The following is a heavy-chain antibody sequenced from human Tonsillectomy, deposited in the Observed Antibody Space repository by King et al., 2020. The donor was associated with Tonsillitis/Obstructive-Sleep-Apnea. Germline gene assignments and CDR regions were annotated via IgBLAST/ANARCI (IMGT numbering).Heavy chain of an antibody. CDR3: AGIHFSSGWFS. CDR2: VSNDGSNK. V-gene: IGHV3-30*04. Sequence: VQLVESGGGVVQPGRSLRLSCAASGFTFSSYAMHWVRQAPGKGLEWVAIVSNDGSNKYYADSVKGRFTISRDNSKNTLYLQMNSLRAGDTALYYCAGIHFSSGWFSWGQGTLVTVSS. J-gene: IGHJ4*02. CDR1: GFTFSSYA. D-gene: IGHD6-19*01.